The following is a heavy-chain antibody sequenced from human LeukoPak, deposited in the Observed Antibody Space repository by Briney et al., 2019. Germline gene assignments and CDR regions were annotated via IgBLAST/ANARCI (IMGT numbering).Heavy chain of an antibody. CDR1: GGSISSYY. Sequence: SSETLSLTCTVSGGSISSYYWSWIRQPPGKGLEWIGYIYYSGSTNYNPSLKSRVTISVDTSKNQFSLKLSSVTAADTAVYYCARGRSGTVIKESFAFDTWGQGTMVTVSS. CDR3: ARGRSGTVIKESFAFDT. CDR2: IYYSGST. J-gene: IGHJ3*02. D-gene: IGHD4-17*01. V-gene: IGHV4-59*01.